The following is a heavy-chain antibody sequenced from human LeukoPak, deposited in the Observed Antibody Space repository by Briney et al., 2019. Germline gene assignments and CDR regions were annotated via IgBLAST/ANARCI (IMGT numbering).Heavy chain of an antibody. CDR3: ALSSGWYKRFDY. V-gene: IGHV1-8*02. CDR1: GYTFTSYD. D-gene: IGHD6-19*01. Sequence: GASVKVSCRASGYTFTSYDINWVRQATGQGLEWMGWMNPNSGNTGYAQKFQGRVTMTRNTSISTAYMELSSLRSEDTAVYYCALSSGWYKRFDYWGQGTLVTVSS. CDR2: MNPNSGNT. J-gene: IGHJ4*02.